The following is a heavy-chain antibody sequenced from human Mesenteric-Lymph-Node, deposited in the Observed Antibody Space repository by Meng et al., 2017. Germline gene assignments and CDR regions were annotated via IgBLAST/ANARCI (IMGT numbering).Heavy chain of an antibody. V-gene: IGHV7-4-1*02. Sequence: VQLVQSVSELKKPGASVKVSCKASGYTFTRYPMNWVRQAPGQGLEWMGWISTNTGNPTYAQGFTGRFVFSVDTSVSTAYLQISSLKAEDTAVYYCGTLKYTSGFYGPAYWGQGALVTVSS. CDR2: ISTNTGNP. J-gene: IGHJ4*02. D-gene: IGHD6-19*01. CDR3: GTLKYTSGFYGPAY. CDR1: GYTFTRYP.